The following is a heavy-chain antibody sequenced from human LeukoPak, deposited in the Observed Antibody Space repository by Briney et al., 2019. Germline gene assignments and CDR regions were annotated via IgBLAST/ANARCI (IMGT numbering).Heavy chain of an antibody. CDR2: IYYTGST. CDR3: ARLDWSNWCFDL. D-gene: IGHD3/OR15-3a*01. Sequence: SGTLSLTCAVSGGSISSGSYYWGWIRQPPGKGLEWIGSIYYTGSTYYNPSLKSRVTISVDTSKNQFSLNLSSVTAADTAVYYCARLDWSNWCFDLWGRGTLVIVAS. J-gene: IGHJ2*01. V-gene: IGHV4-39*01. CDR1: GGSISSGSYY.